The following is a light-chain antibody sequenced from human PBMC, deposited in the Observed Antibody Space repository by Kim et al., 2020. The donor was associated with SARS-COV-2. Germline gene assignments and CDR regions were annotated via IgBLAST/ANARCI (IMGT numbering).Light chain of an antibody. V-gene: IGLV3-21*04. CDR2: NDG. J-gene: IGLJ2*01. Sequence: SYELTQPPSVSVAPGKTARITCGGDNIGSKNVHWYQQKPGQAPVLVIYNDGDRPSGIPDRFSGSNSGNTATLTISRVEAGDEADYYCQLWDSDRDPVVFGGGTQLTVL. CDR3: QLWDSDRDPVV. CDR1: NIGSKN.